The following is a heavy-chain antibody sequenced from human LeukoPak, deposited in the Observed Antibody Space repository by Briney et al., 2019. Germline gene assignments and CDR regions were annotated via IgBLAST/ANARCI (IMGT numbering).Heavy chain of an antibody. CDR2: ISAYNGNT. Sequence: HWASVKVSCKASGYTFTSYGISWVRQAPGQGLEWMGWISAYNGNTNYAQKLQGRVTMTRDTSISTAYMELSRLRSDDTAVYYCARYYYDSDAFDIWGQGTMVTVSS. V-gene: IGHV1-18*01. J-gene: IGHJ3*02. CDR1: GYTFTSYG. D-gene: IGHD3-22*01. CDR3: ARYYYDSDAFDI.